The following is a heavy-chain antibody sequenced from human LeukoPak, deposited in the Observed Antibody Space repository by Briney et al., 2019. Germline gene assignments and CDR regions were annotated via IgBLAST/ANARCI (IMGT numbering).Heavy chain of an antibody. CDR2: INWNSANI. CDR1: GFTFDDYA. Sequence: SLRLSCAASGFTFDDYAMHWVPQAPGKGLEWVSSINWNSANIGYADSGKGRFTISRDNAKNSLYLQMNSVRAEDMALYYCAKGSGYSLTAPYYFDYWGQGTLVTVS. J-gene: IGHJ4*02. V-gene: IGHV3-9*03. D-gene: IGHD1-26*01. CDR3: AKGSGYSLTAPYYFDY.